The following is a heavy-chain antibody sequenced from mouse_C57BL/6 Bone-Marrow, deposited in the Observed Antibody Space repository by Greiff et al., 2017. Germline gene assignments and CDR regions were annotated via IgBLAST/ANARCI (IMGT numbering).Heavy chain of an antibody. CDR2: ISDGGSYT. CDR1: GFTFSSYA. CDR3: ARGELRSYYYAMDY. Sequence: EVQLVESGGGLVKPGGSLKLSCAASGFTFSSYAMSWVRQTPEKRLEWVATISDGGSYTYYPDNVKGRFPISRDNAKNNLYLQMSHLKSEDTAMYYCARGELRSYYYAMDYWGQGTSVTVSS. D-gene: IGHD1-1*01. V-gene: IGHV5-4*01. J-gene: IGHJ4*01.